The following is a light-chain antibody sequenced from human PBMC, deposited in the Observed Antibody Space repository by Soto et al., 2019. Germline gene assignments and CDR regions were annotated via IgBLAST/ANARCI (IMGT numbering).Light chain of an antibody. J-gene: IGLJ2*01. CDR3: SSYTSTTTLV. Sequence: QSVLTQPASVSGSPGQSITISCTGTSSDVGGYNCVSWYQQHPGKAPQLMIYDVSKRPSGVSNRFSGSKSGNTASLTISGLQAEDEADYYCSSYTSTTTLVFGGGTQLTVL. CDR1: SSDVGGYNC. CDR2: DVS. V-gene: IGLV2-14*01.